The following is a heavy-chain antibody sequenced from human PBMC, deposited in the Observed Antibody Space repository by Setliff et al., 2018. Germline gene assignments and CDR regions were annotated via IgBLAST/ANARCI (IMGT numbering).Heavy chain of an antibody. D-gene: IGHD6-13*01. J-gene: IGHJ6*02. V-gene: IGHV1-46*01. CDR2: IDRGGGTP. CDR3: ARTYSSSWYYYYGMDV. Sequence: ASVKVSCKASGYSFGSYNMHWVRQAPGQGLEWMGIIDRGGGTPTFAQKFQGRVTMTRDTSTSTVYMEVSSLRSEDTAVYYCARTYSSSWYYYYGMDVWGQGTTVTVSS. CDR1: GYSFGSYN.